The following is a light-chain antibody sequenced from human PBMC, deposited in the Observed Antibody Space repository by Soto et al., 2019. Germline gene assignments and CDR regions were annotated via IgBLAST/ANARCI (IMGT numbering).Light chain of an antibody. V-gene: IGKV3-20*01. Sequence: EIVLTQSPCTLALSPGERATLSCGASQSVTKNNLNWYQQKPGHAPRLRIYGASIRATGIPDSFSGSGSETDFTLTISRLEPEDFALYYCQQYGSSAPITFGQGTRLEIK. CDR2: GAS. J-gene: IGKJ5*01. CDR1: QSVTKNN. CDR3: QQYGSSAPIT.